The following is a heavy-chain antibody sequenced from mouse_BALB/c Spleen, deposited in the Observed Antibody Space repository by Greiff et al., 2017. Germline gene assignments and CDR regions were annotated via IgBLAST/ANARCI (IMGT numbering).Heavy chain of an antibody. CDR1: GFTFSDYY. Sequence: EVKLMESGGGLVKPGGSLKLSCAASGFTFSDYYMYWVRQTPEKRLEWVATISDDGSYTYYPASVKGRFTISRDNAKNNLYLQMSSLKSEDTAMYYCAREGGNYAYAMDYWGQGTSVTVSS. V-gene: IGHV5-4*02. CDR3: AREGGNYAYAMDY. J-gene: IGHJ4*01. CDR2: ISDDGSYT. D-gene: IGHD2-1*01.